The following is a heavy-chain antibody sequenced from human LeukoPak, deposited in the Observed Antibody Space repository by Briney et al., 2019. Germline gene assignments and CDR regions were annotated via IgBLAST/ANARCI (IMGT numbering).Heavy chain of an antibody. CDR2: IYHSGST. Sequence: SETLSLTCAVSGGSISSSNWWTWVRQPPGKGLEWIGEIYHSGSTNYNPSLKSRVTISVDKSKNQFSLKLSSVTAADTAVYYCARDGRITMPPRQFGYWGQGTLVTVSS. J-gene: IGHJ4*02. D-gene: IGHD3-10*01. CDR3: ARDGRITMPPRQFGY. CDR1: GGSISSSNW. V-gene: IGHV4-4*02.